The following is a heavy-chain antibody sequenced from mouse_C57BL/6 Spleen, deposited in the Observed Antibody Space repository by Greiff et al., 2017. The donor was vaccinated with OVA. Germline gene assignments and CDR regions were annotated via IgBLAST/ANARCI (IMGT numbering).Heavy chain of an antibody. Sequence: DVMLVESGGGLVKPGGSLKLSCAASGFTFSSYAMSWVRQTPEKRLEWVATISDGGSYTYYPDNVKGRFTISRDNAKNNLYLQMSHLKSEDTAMYYCARRHSNYEGFAYWGQGTLVTVSA. CDR1: GFTFSSYA. CDR2: ISDGGSYT. CDR3: ARRHSNYEGFAY. V-gene: IGHV5-4*03. D-gene: IGHD2-5*01. J-gene: IGHJ3*01.